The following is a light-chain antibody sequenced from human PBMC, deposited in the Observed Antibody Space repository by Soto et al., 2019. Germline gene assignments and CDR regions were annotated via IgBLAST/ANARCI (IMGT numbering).Light chain of an antibody. V-gene: IGKV3-15*01. CDR2: GAS. J-gene: IGKJ4*01. Sequence: IVMTQPPATLSVSLGERATLSCRASQSVSSSIAWYQQRPGQAPRLLIYGASTRATGIPARFSGSGSGTDFTLTISSLQSEDFAVYYCQQYNNWPPLTFGGGTKVEIK. CDR1: QSVSSS. CDR3: QQYNNWPPLT.